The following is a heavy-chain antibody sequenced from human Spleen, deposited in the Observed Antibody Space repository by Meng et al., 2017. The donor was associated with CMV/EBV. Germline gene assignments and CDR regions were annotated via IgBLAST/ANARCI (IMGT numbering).Heavy chain of an antibody. D-gene: IGHD2-2*01. CDR1: GYTFSAYY. J-gene: IGHJ6*02. CDR2: INPDNGGT. Sequence: ASVKVSCKASGYTFSAYYIHWVQQAPGQGLEWMGWINPDNGGTKFAQKFQGRVTMTRDTSITTAYMELSRLRSDDTAVYYCARDREAIVVVPTAMAYYAMDVWGQGTTVTVSS. V-gene: IGHV1-2*02. CDR3: ARDREAIVVVPTAMAYYAMDV.